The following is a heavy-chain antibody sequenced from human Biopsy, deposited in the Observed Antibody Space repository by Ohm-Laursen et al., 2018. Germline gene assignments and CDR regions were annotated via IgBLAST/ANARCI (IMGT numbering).Heavy chain of an antibody. CDR1: GGSISSHY. Sequence: SDTLSLTCTVLGGSISSHYWSWIRQPPGKGLEWIGYIYNRGSTKYNSSLKSRVTISVDTSKNQFSLTVRSVTAADTAMYYCARGQDSSYLAYGMDVWGQGTTVTVSS. CDR2: IYNRGST. CDR3: ARGQDSSYLAYGMDV. D-gene: IGHD6-19*01. V-gene: IGHV4-59*11. J-gene: IGHJ6*02.